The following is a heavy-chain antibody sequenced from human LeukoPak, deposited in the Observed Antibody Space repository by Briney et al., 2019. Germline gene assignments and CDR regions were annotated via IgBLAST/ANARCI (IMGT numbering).Heavy chain of an antibody. Sequence: PGVSLRLSCAASGFTFNLFAMNWDRQAPGKGLEWVSLISESGDKTYYADSVKGRFTISRDNSKSTLFLQMNSLRAEDTALYYCAKGAWFDNWGQGTLVTVSS. CDR1: GFTFNLFA. V-gene: IGHV3-23*01. J-gene: IGHJ4*02. CDR2: ISESGDKT. CDR3: AKGAWFDN.